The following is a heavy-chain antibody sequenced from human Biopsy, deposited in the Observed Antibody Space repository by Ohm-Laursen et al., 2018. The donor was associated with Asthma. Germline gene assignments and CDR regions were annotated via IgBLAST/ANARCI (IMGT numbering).Heavy chain of an antibody. J-gene: IGHJ3*01. CDR1: GYNFISFA. Sequence: SVKVSCKASGYNFISFAIHWVRQAPGQRLEWMGWVNTGNGDTKCSQKFQGRVTITRDTSASTAYMELRSLRSEDTATYYCARTYYDFLTGQVKDVFGVWGQGTMVTVSS. V-gene: IGHV1-3*04. CDR2: VNTGNGDT. CDR3: ARTYYDFLTGQVKDVFGV. D-gene: IGHD3-9*01.